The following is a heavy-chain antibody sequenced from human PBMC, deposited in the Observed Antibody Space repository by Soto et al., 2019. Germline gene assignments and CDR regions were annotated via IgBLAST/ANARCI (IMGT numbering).Heavy chain of an antibody. J-gene: IGHJ4*02. D-gene: IGHD3-10*01. CDR1: GDSISNGGYS. Sequence: QLQLQESGSGLVKPSQTLSLTCAVSGDSISNGGYSWNWIRQPPGKGLEWVGYIFHSGGTYYNPSLKRRVVVSVDTSRNQLSLRLTSVTGADTAVYYCARGTFNYGPNFHYFEYWGRGNHVTVSS. CDR3: ARGTFNYGPNFHYFEY. V-gene: IGHV4-30-2*01. CDR2: IFHSGGT.